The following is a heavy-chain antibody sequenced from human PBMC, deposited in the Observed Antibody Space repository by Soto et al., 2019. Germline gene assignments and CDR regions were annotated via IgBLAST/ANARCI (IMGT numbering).Heavy chain of an antibody. D-gene: IGHD2-15*01. CDR1: GYTFTGYY. CDR2: INPNSGGT. CDR3: ARDRCSGGSCYSFAFDI. V-gene: IGHV1-2*04. J-gene: IGHJ3*02. Sequence: ASVKVSCKASGYTFTGYYMHWVRQAPGQGLEWMGWINPNSGGTNYAQKFQGWVTITRDTSISTAYMELSRLRSDDTAVYYCARDRCSGGSCYSFAFDIWGQGTMVTVSS.